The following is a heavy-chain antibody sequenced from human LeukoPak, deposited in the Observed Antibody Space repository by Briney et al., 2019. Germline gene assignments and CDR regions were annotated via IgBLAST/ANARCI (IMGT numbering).Heavy chain of an antibody. J-gene: IGHJ5*02. D-gene: IGHD2-15*01. Sequence: SETLSLTCTVSGGSISSYYWSWIRQPPGKGLEGIGYIYYSGSTNYNPSLKSRVTISVDTSKNQFSLKLSSVTAADTAVYYCARQGKYCSGGSCYMAWFDPWGQGTLVTVSS. CDR1: GGSISSYY. CDR3: ARQGKYCSGGSCYMAWFDP. CDR2: IYYSGST. V-gene: IGHV4-59*08.